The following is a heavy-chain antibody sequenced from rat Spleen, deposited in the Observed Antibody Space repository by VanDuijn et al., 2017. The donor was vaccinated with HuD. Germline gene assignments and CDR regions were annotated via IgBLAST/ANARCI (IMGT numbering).Heavy chain of an antibody. D-gene: IGHD1-11*01. J-gene: IGHJ1*01. Sequence: EVQLVESDGGLVQPGRSLKLSCAASGFTFSDYYMAWVRQAPTKGLEWVTTISSDGSITYYRDSVKGRFTISRDNSKITLYLQMDSLRSEDTATYYCARQDGGYALYWYFDFWGPGTMVTVSS. V-gene: IGHV5-29*01. CDR1: GFTFSDYY. CDR2: ISSDGSIT. CDR3: ARQDGGYALYWYFDF.